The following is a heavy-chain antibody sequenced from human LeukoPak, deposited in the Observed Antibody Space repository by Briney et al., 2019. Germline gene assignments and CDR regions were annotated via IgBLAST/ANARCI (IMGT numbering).Heavy chain of an antibody. CDR1: GGSISSSNW. J-gene: IGHJ2*01. Sequence: SETLSLTCAVSGGSISSSNWWSWVRQPPGKGLEWIGEIYHSGSTNYNPSLKSRVTISVDTSKNRFSLKLSSVTAADTAVYYCARVSDWGLFGDWYFDLWGRGTLVTVSS. CDR3: ARVSDWGLFGDWYFDL. V-gene: IGHV4-4*02. D-gene: IGHD3-9*01. CDR2: IYHSGST.